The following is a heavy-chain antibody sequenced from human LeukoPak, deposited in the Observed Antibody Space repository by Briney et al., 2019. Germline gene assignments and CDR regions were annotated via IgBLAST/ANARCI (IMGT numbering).Heavy chain of an antibody. J-gene: IGHJ5*02. CDR2: IDYTGDGT. D-gene: IGHD3-9*01. CDR3: AKGPDYDIVTGYYTSEYNWFDP. CDR1: GFTFSHYA. V-gene: IGHV3-23*01. Sequence: PGGSLRLSCAASGFTFSHYAMTWVRQAPGKGLEWVSSIDYTGDGTYFADSVKGRFTISRDNSKSTLYLQMNSLRAEDTAVYYCAKGPDYDIVTGYYTSEYNWFDPWGQGTLVTVSS.